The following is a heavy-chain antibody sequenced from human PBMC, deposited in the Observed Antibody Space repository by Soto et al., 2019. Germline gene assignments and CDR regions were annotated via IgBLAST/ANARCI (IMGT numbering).Heavy chain of an antibody. J-gene: IGHJ5*02. CDR1: GYTFTSYG. V-gene: IGHV1-18*04. D-gene: IGHD2-2*01. CDR3: ARKPDGSSTSCYLGLGGNWFDP. Sequence: ASVKVSCKASGYTFTSYGISWVRQAPGQGLEWMGWISAYNGNTNYAQKLQGRVTMTTDTSTSTAYMELRSLRSDDTAVYYCARKPDGSSTSCYLGLGGNWFDPWGQGTLVTVSS. CDR2: ISAYNGNT.